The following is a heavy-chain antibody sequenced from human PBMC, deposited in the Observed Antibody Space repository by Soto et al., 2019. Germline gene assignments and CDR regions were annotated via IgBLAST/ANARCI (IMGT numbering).Heavy chain of an antibody. CDR1: GYTFTSYG. D-gene: IGHD2-2*01. Sequence: SVKVSCKASGYTFTSYGISWVRQAPGQGLEWMGWISAYNGNTNYAQKLQGRVTMTTDTSTSTAYMELRSLRSDDTAVYYCARDPCSSTSCYADYYYYYYMDVWGKGTTVTVSS. CDR2: ISAYNGNT. J-gene: IGHJ6*03. CDR3: ARDPCSSTSCYADYYYYYYMDV. V-gene: IGHV1-18*01.